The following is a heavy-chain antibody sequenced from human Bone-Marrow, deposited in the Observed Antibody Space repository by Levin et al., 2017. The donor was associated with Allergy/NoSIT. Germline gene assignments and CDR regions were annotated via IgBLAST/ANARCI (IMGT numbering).Heavy chain of an antibody. CDR2: IIPIFGTA. CDR1: GGTFSSYA. Sequence: SVKVSCKASGGTFSSYAISWVRQAPGQGLEWLGGIIPIFGTANYAQKFQGRVTITADESTSTAYMELSSLRSEDTAVYYCAREVGNYYYYMDGWGKGTTVTVSS. CDR3: AREVGNYYYYMDG. V-gene: IGHV1-69*13. D-gene: IGHD2-15*01. J-gene: IGHJ6*03.